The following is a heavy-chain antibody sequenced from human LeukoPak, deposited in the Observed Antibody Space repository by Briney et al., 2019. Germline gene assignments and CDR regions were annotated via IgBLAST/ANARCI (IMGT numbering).Heavy chain of an antibody. CDR2: INPNSGGT. V-gene: IGHV1-2*02. Sequence: ASVKVSCKASGYTFTSYAMHWVRQAPGQGLEWMGWINPNSGGTNYAQKFQGRVTMTRDTSISTAYMELSRLRSDDTAVYYCARDLGYYYDSSGPRGGYYFDYWGQGTLVTVSS. D-gene: IGHD3-22*01. CDR1: GYTFTSYA. CDR3: ARDLGYYYDSSGPRGGYYFDY. J-gene: IGHJ4*02.